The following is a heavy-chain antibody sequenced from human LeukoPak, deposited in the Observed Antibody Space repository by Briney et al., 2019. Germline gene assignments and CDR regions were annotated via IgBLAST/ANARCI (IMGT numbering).Heavy chain of an antibody. V-gene: IGHV3-9*01. Sequence: GGSLRLSCAASGFTFDDYAMHWVRQAPGKGLEWVSGISWNSGSIGYADSVKGRFTISRDNSKNSLYLQMNSLRAEDTAWYYCEKGLYFDWLFPFDYWGQGPLVTVSS. J-gene: IGHJ4*02. CDR3: EKGLYFDWLFPFDY. CDR1: GFTFDDYA. CDR2: ISWNSGSI. D-gene: IGHD3-9*01.